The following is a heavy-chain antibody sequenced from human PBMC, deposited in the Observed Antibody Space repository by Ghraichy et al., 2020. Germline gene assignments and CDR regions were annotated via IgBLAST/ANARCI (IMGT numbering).Heavy chain of an antibody. CDR2: IYSGGST. CDR1: GFTVSSNY. J-gene: IGHJ4*02. CDR3: AREGNLGEFL. Sequence: GESLNISCAASGFTVSSNYMSWVRQAPGKGLEWVSVIYSGGSTYYADSVKGRFTISRDNSKNTLYLQMNSLRAEDTAVYYCAREGNLGEFLWGQGTLVTVSS. V-gene: IGHV3-53*01. D-gene: IGHD3-16*01.